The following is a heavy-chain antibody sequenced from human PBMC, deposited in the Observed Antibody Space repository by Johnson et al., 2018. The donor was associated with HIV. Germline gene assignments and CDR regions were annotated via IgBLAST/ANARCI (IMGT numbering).Heavy chain of an antibody. CDR1: GFTFVSYA. CDR3: ATPQEGYSAFDI. CDR2: ISYDGSNK. J-gene: IGHJ3*02. V-gene: IGHV3-30*03. D-gene: IGHD2-15*01. Sequence: QMQLVESGGGLVQPGGSLRLSCAASGFTFVSYAMSWVRQAPGKGLEWVAVISYDGSNKYYADSVKGRFTISRDNSKNTLYLQMNSLRAEDTAVYYCATPQEGYSAFDIWGQGTMVTVSS.